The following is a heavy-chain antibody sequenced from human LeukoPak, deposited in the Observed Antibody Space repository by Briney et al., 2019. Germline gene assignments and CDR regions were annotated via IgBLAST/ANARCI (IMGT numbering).Heavy chain of an antibody. CDR1: GFTFNNHG. J-gene: IGHJ4*02. Sequence: GGSLRLSCEAPGFTFNNHGLAWVRQAPGKGLDWVSGINGRGDDKYYDVSVKGRLTVSRDNSRNTLYLHMSALRAEDTAVYYXXXXXGPERRHYIDSWGPGILVSVSS. D-gene: IGHD1-1*01. CDR2: INGRGDDK. V-gene: IGHV3-23*01. CDR3: XXXXGPERRHYIDS.